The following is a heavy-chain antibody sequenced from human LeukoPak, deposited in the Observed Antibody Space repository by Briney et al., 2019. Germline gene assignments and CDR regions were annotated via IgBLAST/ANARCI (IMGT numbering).Heavy chain of an antibody. CDR3: ARDVTIAAAGAKAISYYYYYYGMDV. V-gene: IGHV1-18*01. CDR1: GYIFTNYG. CDR2: ISAYNGNT. J-gene: IGHJ6*02. D-gene: IGHD6-13*01. Sequence: ASVKVSCKASGYIFTNYGISWVRQAPGQGLEWMGWISAYNGNTNYAQKLQGRVTMTTDTSTSTAYMEPRSLRSDDTAVYYCARDVTIAAAGAKAISYYYYYYGMDVWGQGTTVTVSS.